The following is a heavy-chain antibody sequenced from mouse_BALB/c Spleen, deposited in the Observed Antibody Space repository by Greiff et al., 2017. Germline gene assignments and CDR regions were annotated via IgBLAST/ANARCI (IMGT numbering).Heavy chain of an antibody. CDR3: ARRYFDV. V-gene: IGHV5-6-5*01. CDR2: ISSGGST. Sequence: EVHLVESGGGLVQPGGSLKLSCAASGFTFSSYAMSWVRQTPEKRLEWVASISSGGSTYYPDSVKGRFTISRDNARNILYLQMSSLRSEDTAMYYCARRYFDVWGAGTTVTVSS. CDR1: GFTFSSYA. J-gene: IGHJ1*01.